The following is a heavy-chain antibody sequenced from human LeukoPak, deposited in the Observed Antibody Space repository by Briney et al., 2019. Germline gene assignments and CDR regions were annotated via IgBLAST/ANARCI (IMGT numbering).Heavy chain of an antibody. CDR2: IIPIFGTA. D-gene: IGHD6-6*01. Sequence: SVKVSCKASGGTFSSYAISWVRQAPGQGLEWMGGIIPIFGTANYAQKFQGRVTITADESTSTAYMELSSLRSEDTAVYYCARAVIAARPQPYFDYWGQGTLVTVSS. CDR1: GGTFSSYA. CDR3: ARAVIAARPQPYFDY. J-gene: IGHJ4*02. V-gene: IGHV1-69*13.